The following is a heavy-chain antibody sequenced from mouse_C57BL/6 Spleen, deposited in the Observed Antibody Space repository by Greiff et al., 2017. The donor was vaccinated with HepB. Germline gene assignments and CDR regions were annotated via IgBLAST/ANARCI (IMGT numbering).Heavy chain of an antibody. Sequence: EVQLVESGGGLVQPGGSLKLSCAASGFTFSDYGMAWVRQAPRKGPEWVAFISNLAYSIYYADTVTGRFTISRENVKNTLYLEMSSLRSEDTAMYYCARQGGSSQFAYWGQGTLVTVSA. CDR2: ISNLAYSI. CDR1: GFTFSDYG. D-gene: IGHD1-1*01. CDR3: ARQGGSSQFAY. V-gene: IGHV5-15*01. J-gene: IGHJ3*01.